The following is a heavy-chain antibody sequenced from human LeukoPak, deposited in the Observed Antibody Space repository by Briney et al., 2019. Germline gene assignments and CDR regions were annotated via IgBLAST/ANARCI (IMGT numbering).Heavy chain of an antibody. CDR3: AGDRVTITGAHNMVV. D-gene: IGHD1-20*01. CDR1: GFTFDDYA. CDR2: ITWNGATT. V-gene: IGHV3-20*04. J-gene: IGHJ6*03. Sequence: PGGSLRLSCAASGFTFDDYALSWVRQAPGKGLEWVSGITWNGATTGYADSVKGRFTISRDNAKNSLYLQMNSLRAEDTALYYCAGDRVTITGAHNMVVWGKGTTVTVSS.